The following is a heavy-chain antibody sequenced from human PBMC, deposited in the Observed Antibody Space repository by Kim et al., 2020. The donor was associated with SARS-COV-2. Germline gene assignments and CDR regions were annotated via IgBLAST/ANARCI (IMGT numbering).Heavy chain of an antibody. CDR2: IWYDGSNK. Sequence: GGSLRLSCAASGFTFSSYGMHWVRQAPGKGLEWVAVIWYDGSNKYYADSVKGRFTISRDNSKNTLYLQMNSLRAEDTAVYYCAREMWRFGVVIPSLDYWGQGTLVTVSS. J-gene: IGHJ4*02. CDR3: AREMWRFGVVIPSLDY. V-gene: IGHV3-33*01. D-gene: IGHD3-3*01. CDR1: GFTFSSYG.